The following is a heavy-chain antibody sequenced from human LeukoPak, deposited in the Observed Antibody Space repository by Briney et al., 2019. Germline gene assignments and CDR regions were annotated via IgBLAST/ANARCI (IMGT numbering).Heavy chain of an antibody. CDR1: GFTFSGYT. D-gene: IGHD6-6*01. CDR3: ARDRIAARLYFDY. Sequence: PGGSLRLSCVASGFTFSGYTMSWVRQAPGKGLEWVSSISSSSSYIYYADSVKGRFTISRDNAKNSLYLQMNSLRAEDTAVYYCARDRIAARLYFDYWGQGTLVTVSS. V-gene: IGHV3-21*01. CDR2: ISSSSSYI. J-gene: IGHJ4*02.